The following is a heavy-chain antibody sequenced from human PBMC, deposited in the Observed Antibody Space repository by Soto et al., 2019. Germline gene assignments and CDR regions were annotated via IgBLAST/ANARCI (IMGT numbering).Heavy chain of an antibody. CDR3: AKDITDSSYDSWGAFDI. D-gene: IGHD5-12*01. CDR2: ISWNSGSI. CDR1: GFTFDDYA. Sequence: EVQLVESGGGLVQPGRSLRLSCAASGFTFDDYAMHWVRQAPGKGLEWVSGISWNSGSIGYADSVKGRFTISRDNAKNSLYLQMNSLRAEDTALYYCAKDITDSSYDSWGAFDIWGQGTMVTVSS. V-gene: IGHV3-9*01. J-gene: IGHJ3*02.